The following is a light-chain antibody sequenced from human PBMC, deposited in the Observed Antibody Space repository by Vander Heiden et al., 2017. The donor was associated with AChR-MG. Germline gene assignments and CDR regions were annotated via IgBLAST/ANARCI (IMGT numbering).Light chain of an antibody. CDR2: GAS. V-gene: IGKV3-15*01. J-gene: IGKJ4*01. CDR1: QSVGSN. CDR3: QQYNKWPVLT. Sequence: EIVMTQSPATLSVSPGERATLSCRASQSVGSNLAWYQQKPGQAPRLLIYGASTRATDVPIRFTGSGSGTEFTLTISSLQSEDFAVYYCQQYNKWPVLTFGGGTKVEIK.